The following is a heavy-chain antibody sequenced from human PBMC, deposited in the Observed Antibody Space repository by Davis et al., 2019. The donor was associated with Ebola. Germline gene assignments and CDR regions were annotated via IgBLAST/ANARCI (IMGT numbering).Heavy chain of an antibody. V-gene: IGHV3-21*01. Sequence: GESLKISCAASGFTFSHYSMNWVRQAPGKGLEWVSSISGSGTYIYYADSVKGRFTISRDNAKNSLYLQMNSLRAEDTAVYYCARERIAVADDAFDIWGQGTMVTVSS. CDR3: ARERIAVADDAFDI. J-gene: IGHJ3*02. CDR2: ISGSGTYI. D-gene: IGHD6-19*01. CDR1: GFTFSHYS.